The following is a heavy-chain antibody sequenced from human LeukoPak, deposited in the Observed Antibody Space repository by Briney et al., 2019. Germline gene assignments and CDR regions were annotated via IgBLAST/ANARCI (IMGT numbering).Heavy chain of an antibody. D-gene: IGHD1-26*01. CDR1: GFPFSNYG. V-gene: IGHV1-18*01. J-gene: IGHJ4*02. CDR3: ASGAYYPFDF. CDR2: ISAYNGNT. Sequence: GGSLKVSCTGSGFPFSNYGITWVRQAPGQGLEWVGWISAYNGNTQYGQNVQGRVTMTTETSTSTAYMELRNLRSDDTAVYFCASGAYYPFDFWGQGTLVTVSS.